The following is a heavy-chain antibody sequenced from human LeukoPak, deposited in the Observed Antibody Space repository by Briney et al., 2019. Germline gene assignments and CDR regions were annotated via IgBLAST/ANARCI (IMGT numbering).Heavy chain of an antibody. CDR3: ARGPHCSSTSCYTGVDY. Sequence: SETLSLXCTVSGGSISSSSYYWGWIRQPPGKGLEWIGSIYYSGITYYNPSLKSRVTISVDTSKNQFSLKLSSVTAADTAVYYCARGPHCSSTSCYTGVDYWGQGTLVTVSS. J-gene: IGHJ4*02. D-gene: IGHD2-2*02. CDR2: IYYSGIT. V-gene: IGHV4-39*01. CDR1: GGSISSSSYY.